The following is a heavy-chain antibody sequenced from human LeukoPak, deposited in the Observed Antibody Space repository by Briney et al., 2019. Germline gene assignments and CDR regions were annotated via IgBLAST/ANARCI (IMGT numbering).Heavy chain of an antibody. CDR2: VNRDGRST. Sequence: GRSLRLSCAASGFTFSSDWMHWVRHAPGKGLVWVSRVNRDGRSTTYADSVKGRFTISRDNAKNTLYLQMTILRAEDTPVYSCARHPYDILTGPSFDYWGQGTLVTVSS. V-gene: IGHV3-74*01. J-gene: IGHJ4*02. D-gene: IGHD3-9*01. CDR3: ARHPYDILTGPSFDY. CDR1: GFTFSSDW.